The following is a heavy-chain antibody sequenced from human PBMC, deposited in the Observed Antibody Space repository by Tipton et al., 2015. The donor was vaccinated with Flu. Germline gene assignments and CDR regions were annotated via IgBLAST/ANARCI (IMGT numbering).Heavy chain of an antibody. CDR2: IFHSGNS. J-gene: IGHJ5*01. CDR1: GYSIRSSNYY. D-gene: IGHD4-11*01. Sequence: LRLSCAVSGYSIRSSNYYWGWIRQPPGKGLEWIGNIFHSGNSYHNPSLKGRVTMSIETSKNQFSLKLSSVTAADTAVYYCARRDYSNYVSEPKNWFDSWGQGALVIVSS. CDR3: ARRDYSNYVSEPKNWFDS. V-gene: IGHV4-38-2*01.